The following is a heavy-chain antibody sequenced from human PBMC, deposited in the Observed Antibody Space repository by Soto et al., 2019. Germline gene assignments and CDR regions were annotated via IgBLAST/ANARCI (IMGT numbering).Heavy chain of an antibody. CDR2: INPSCGST. V-gene: IGHV1-46*01. CDR1: GYTFTSYY. D-gene: IGHD2-15*01. J-gene: IGHJ6*02. CDR3: AREFVATGPGYYGMDV. Sequence: ASVKVSCKASGYTFTSYYMHWVRQAPGQGLEWMGIINPSCGSTSYAQKFQGRVTMTRDTSTSTVYMELSSLSSEDTAVYYCAREFVATGPGYYGMDVWGQGTTVTVSS.